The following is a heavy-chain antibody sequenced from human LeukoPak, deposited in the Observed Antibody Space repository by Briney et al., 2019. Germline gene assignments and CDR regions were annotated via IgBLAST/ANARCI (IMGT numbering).Heavy chain of an antibody. CDR1: GGSFSGYY. CDR2: INHSGST. D-gene: IGHD4-17*01. Sequence: SETPSLTCAVYGGSFSGYYWSWIRQPPGKGLEWIGEINHSGSTNYNPSLKSRVTISVDTSKNQFSLKLSSVTAADTAVYYCARSDPGADYGDYELDYWGQGTLVTVSS. CDR3: ARSDPGADYGDYELDY. V-gene: IGHV4-34*01. J-gene: IGHJ4*02.